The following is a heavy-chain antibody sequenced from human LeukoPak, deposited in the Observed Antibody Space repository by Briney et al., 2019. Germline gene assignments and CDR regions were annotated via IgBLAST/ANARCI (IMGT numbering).Heavy chain of an antibody. CDR1: GYTFSDYY. D-gene: IGHD5-12*01. Sequence: ASVKVSCKSSGYTFSDYYMHWVRQAPGQGLERMGWINPDTGDTNFAQRFQGRVTMTRDTSINTAYMELSSLTSDDTAVYYCAFLARTGARDWGQGTLVTVSS. V-gene: IGHV1-2*02. CDR2: INPDTGDT. CDR3: AFLARTGARD. J-gene: IGHJ4*02.